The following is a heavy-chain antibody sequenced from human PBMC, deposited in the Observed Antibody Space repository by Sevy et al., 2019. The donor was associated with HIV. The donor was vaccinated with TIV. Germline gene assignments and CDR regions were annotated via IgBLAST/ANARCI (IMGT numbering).Heavy chain of an antibody. CDR1: GGSISSGDYY. V-gene: IGHV4-30-4*01. J-gene: IGHJ4*02. CDR2: IYYSGST. CDR3: ARVGSSSPDGWY. Sequence: SETLSLTCTVSGGSISSGDYYWSWIRQPPGKGLEWIGYIYYSGSTYYNPSLKSRVTISVDTSKYQFSLKLGSVIAADTAVYYCARVGSSSPDGWYWGQGTLVTVSS. D-gene: IGHD6-6*01.